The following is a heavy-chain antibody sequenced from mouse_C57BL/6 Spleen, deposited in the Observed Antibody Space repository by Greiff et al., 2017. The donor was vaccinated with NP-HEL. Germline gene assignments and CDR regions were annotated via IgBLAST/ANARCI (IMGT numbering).Heavy chain of an antibody. D-gene: IGHD1-2*01. CDR1: GYTFTSYW. J-gene: IGHJ2*01. V-gene: IGHV1-55*01. Sequence: VQLQQPGAELVKPGASVKMSCKASGYTFTSYWITWVRQRPGQGLEWIGDIYPGSGSTNYNEKFKSKATLTVDTSSSTAYMQLSSLTSEDSAVYYCARDPLYGRDYFDYWGQGTTLTVSS. CDR2: IYPGSGST. CDR3: ARDPLYGRDYFDY.